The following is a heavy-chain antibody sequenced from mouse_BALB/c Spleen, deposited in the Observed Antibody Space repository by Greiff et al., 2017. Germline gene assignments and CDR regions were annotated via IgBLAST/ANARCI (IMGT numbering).Heavy chain of an antibody. CDR1: GYTFTSYY. CDR3: TSGPAWFAY. CDR2: INPSNGGT. Sequence: QVQLKQSGAELVKPGASVKLSCKASGYTFTSYYMYWVKQRPGQGLEWIGEINPSNGGTNFNEKFKSKATLTVDKSSSTAYMQLSSLTSEDSAVYYCTSGPAWFAYWGQGTLVTVSA. V-gene: IGHV1S81*02. J-gene: IGHJ3*01.